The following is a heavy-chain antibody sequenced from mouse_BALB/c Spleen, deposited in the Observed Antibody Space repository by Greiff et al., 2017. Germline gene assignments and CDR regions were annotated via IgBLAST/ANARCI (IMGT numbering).Heavy chain of an antibody. CDR1: GFNIKDTY. Sequence: EVKVVESGAELVKPGASVKLSCTASGFNIKDTYMHWVKQRPEQGLEWIGRIDPANGNTKYDPKFQGKATITADTSSNTAYLQLSSLTSEDTAVYYCAREGYGNYFFAYWGQGTLVTVSA. CDR2: IDPANGNT. D-gene: IGHD2-1*01. CDR3: AREGYGNYFFAY. V-gene: IGHV14-3*02. J-gene: IGHJ3*01.